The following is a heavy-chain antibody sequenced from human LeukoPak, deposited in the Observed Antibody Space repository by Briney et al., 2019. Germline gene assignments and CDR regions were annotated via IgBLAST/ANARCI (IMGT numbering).Heavy chain of an antibody. CDR2: IYKSGST. CDR3: ARPTGSSTWYGGFDY. J-gene: IGHJ4*02. V-gene: IGHV4-59*08. Sequence: PSETLSLTCTVSGDSISSYHWSWIRQPPGKRLEWIGYIYKSGSTKYNPSLKSRLTISVDTSKSQFSLRLTSVTAADTALYYCARPTGSSTWYGGFDYWGQGILVTVSS. D-gene: IGHD3-10*01. CDR1: GDSISSYH.